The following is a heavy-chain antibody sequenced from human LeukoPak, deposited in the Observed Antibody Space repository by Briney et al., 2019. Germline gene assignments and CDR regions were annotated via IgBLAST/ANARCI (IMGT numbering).Heavy chain of an antibody. J-gene: IGHJ5*02. CDR3: AKKYSTGLDP. V-gene: IGHV3-23*01. CDR2: INGSGGST. Sequence: GRSLRLSCAASGFTFSSYSMHWVRQAPGKGLEWVSDINGSGGSTYYADSVKGRFTISRDNSKNTLYLQMNSLRAEDTAVYYCAKKYSTGLDPWGQGTLVTVSS. CDR1: GFTFSSYS. D-gene: IGHD1-26*01.